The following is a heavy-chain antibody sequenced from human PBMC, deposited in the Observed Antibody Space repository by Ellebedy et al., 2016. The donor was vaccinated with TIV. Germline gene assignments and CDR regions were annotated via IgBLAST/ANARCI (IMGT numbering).Heavy chain of an antibody. V-gene: IGHV1-18*04. Sequence: AASVKVSCKASGYKFINYGYTWVRQAPGHGLEWVGYINSHNGNSNYGKNFEGRVTMTPDRPTATGFMELGRLRSDDTAMYYCARTRYSSSWPDFWGQGTLVTVSS. D-gene: IGHD5-18*01. CDR1: GYKFINYG. J-gene: IGHJ4*02. CDR2: INSHNGNS. CDR3: ARTRYSSSWPDF.